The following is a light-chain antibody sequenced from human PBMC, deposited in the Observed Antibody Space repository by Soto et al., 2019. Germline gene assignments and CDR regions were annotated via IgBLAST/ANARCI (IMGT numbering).Light chain of an antibody. Sequence: IVLTQSPGTLSLAPGKGATLSCRTSQSLSSDSLAWYRQRLGQAPRLLIYGVSKRATGLPDRFSGGGSGKDFTLTIPRLEPQDSAVYSCHQYGTSPPTFGQGTRLEIK. CDR2: GVS. CDR1: QSLSSDS. V-gene: IGKV3-20*01. CDR3: HQYGTSPPT. J-gene: IGKJ2*01.